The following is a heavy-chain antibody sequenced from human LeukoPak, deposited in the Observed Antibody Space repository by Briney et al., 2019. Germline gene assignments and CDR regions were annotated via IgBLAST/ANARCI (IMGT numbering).Heavy chain of an antibody. D-gene: IGHD2/OR15-2a*01. CDR3: VRRSTTWWERADY. J-gene: IGHJ4*02. CDR1: GFTFRSYG. Sequence: GGTLRLSCAASGFTFRSYGMSWVRQAPGKGLEWVSYISTTGSTISYAHSVKGRFTISRDNAKNSLSLQMNSLRAEDTAVYYCVRRSTTWWERADYWGQGTLVTVSS. CDR2: ISTTGSTI. V-gene: IGHV3-48*04.